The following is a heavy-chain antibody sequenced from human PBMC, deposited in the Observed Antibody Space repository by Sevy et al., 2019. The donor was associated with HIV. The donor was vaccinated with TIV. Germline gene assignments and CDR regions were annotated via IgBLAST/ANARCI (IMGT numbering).Heavy chain of an antibody. Sequence: ASAKVSCKASGDTFTNNYIHWVRQAPGQGLEWMGMVDPSAGNTTYAQKFQGRVTTTRDTSTSILYMELSSLRSEDTAVYYCVRADPDQHFDSWGQGTLVTVSS. V-gene: IGHV1-46*01. CDR2: VDPSAGNT. CDR3: VRADPDQHFDS. J-gene: IGHJ4*02. CDR1: GDTFTNNY.